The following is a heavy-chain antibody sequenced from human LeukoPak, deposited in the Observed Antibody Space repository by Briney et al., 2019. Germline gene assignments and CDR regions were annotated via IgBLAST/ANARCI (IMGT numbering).Heavy chain of an antibody. Sequence: SETLSLTCTVSSVSISGYYWSWIRQPPGKGLEWIGYIYYSGSTNYNPSLKSRVTISIDTSKNQFSLKLSSVTAADTAVYYCARGGSSSEIDYWGQGTLVTVSS. CDR1: SVSISGYY. J-gene: IGHJ4*02. D-gene: IGHD6-6*01. V-gene: IGHV4-59*01. CDR3: ARGGSSSEIDY. CDR2: IYYSGST.